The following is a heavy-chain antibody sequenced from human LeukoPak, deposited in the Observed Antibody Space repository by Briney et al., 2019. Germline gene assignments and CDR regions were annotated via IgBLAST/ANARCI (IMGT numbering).Heavy chain of an antibody. J-gene: IGHJ4*02. CDR1: GGSISSYY. Sequence: TSETLSLTCTVSGGSISSYYWSWIRQPPGKGLEWIGYIYYSGSTNYNPSLKSRVTISVDTSKNQFSLKLSSVTAADTAVYYCAVGRLVADYWGQGTLVTVSS. V-gene: IGHV4-59*08. CDR2: IYYSGST. CDR3: AVGRLVADY. D-gene: IGHD3-9*01.